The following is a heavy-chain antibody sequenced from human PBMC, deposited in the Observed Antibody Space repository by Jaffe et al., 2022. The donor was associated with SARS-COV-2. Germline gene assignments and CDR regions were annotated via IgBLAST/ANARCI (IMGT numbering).Heavy chain of an antibody. CDR1: GFTFDDYA. CDR2: ISWNSGSI. Sequence: EVQLVESGGGLVQPGRSLRLSCAASGFTFDDYAMHWVRQAPGKGLEWVSGISWNSGSIDYADSVKGRFTISRDNAKNSLYLQMNSLRADDTAFYYCANGGRNVILTGYYVGGFHIWGQGTMVTVSS. D-gene: IGHD3-9*01. J-gene: IGHJ3*02. V-gene: IGHV3-9*01. CDR3: ANGGRNVILTGYYVGGFHI.